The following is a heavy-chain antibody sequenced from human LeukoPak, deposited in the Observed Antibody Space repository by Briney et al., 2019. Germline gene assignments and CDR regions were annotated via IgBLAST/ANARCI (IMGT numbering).Heavy chain of an antibody. CDR1: GFAVRSKN. CDR2: IYLDGRA. CDR3: ARDAETSLSN. J-gene: IGHJ4*02. D-gene: IGHD2/OR15-2a*01. V-gene: IGHV3-66*01. Sequence: GGPLRLSCAASGFAVRSKNINWVHQPPGRGLEWVTVIYLDGRADYADSVKGRFTISSDNSKNTVYLQMNSLIDEDTAVYYCARDAETSLSNWGQGTLVTVSP.